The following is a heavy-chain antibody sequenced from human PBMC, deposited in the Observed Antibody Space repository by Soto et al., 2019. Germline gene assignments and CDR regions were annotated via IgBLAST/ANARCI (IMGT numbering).Heavy chain of an antibody. J-gene: IGHJ6*03. Sequence: SETLSLTCAVYGGSFSGYYWSWIRQPPGKGLEWIGEINHSGSTNYNPSLKSRVTISVDTSKNQFSLKLSSVTAADTAVYYCARGRSIAARHPYYYYYYYMDVWGKGTTVTVSS. CDR2: INHSGST. CDR1: GGSFSGYY. D-gene: IGHD6-6*01. CDR3: ARGRSIAARHPYYYYYYYMDV. V-gene: IGHV4-34*01.